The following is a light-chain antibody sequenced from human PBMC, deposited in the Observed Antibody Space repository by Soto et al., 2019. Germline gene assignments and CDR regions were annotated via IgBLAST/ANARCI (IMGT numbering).Light chain of an antibody. CDR3: QQAYSFPLT. V-gene: IGKV1D-12*01. Sequence: DIQMTQSPSSVSTSVGDRVTITCRASQHIGSWLAWYQQKPGKAPKLLIYTASTLQSGVPSRFRGSGSGTEFTLTINSPQPEDFATYYCQQAYSFPLTFGGGTEVENK. J-gene: IGKJ4*01. CDR2: TAS. CDR1: QHIGSW.